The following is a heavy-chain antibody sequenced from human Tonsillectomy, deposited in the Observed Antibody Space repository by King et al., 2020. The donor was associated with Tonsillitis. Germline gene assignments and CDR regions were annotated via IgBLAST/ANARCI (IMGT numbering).Heavy chain of an antibody. V-gene: IGHV4-61*02. CDR3: AREDYGDYPY. CDR1: GGSINSVYYY. Sequence: VPLQESGPGLVKPSQTLALTCSVSGGSINSVYYYWNWIRQPAGKGLEWIGRISASGSTSSNPSLQSRVAISLDTSKTQFSLKLSSVTAADTAVYYCAREDYGDYPYWGQGALVTVSS. J-gene: IGHJ4*02. CDR2: ISASGST. D-gene: IGHD4-17*01.